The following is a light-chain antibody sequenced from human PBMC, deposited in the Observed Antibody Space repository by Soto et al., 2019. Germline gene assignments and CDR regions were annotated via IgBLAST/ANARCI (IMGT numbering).Light chain of an antibody. CDR2: SNT. V-gene: IGLV1-40*01. Sequence: QSVLTQPPSLSGAPGQRVTISCTGSSSNIGAGSDVHWYQQVPGTAPKLLIYSNTNRPSGVPDRFSASKSGTSASLAIAGLQAGDAADYYCQSYDSILTGSVFGGGTKLTVL. CDR1: SSNIGAGSD. J-gene: IGLJ3*02. CDR3: QSYDSILTGSV.